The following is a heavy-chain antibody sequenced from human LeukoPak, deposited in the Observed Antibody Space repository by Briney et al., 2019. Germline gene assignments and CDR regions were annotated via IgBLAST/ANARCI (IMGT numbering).Heavy chain of an antibody. Sequence: GGSLRLSCAASGFTFSSYAMSWVRQAPGKGLEWVSAISGSGGSTYYADSVKDRFTISRDNSKNTLYLQMNSLRAEDTAVYYCATKQAYCGGDCYSNYFDYWGQGTLVTVSS. CDR3: ATKQAYCGGDCYSNYFDY. V-gene: IGHV3-23*01. D-gene: IGHD2-21*02. CDR1: GFTFSSYA. CDR2: ISGSGGST. J-gene: IGHJ4*02.